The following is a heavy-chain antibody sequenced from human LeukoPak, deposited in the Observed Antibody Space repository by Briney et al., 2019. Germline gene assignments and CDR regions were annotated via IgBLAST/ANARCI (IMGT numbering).Heavy chain of an antibody. CDR1: GYTFTSYD. Sequence: ASVKVSCKASGYTFTSYDINWVRQATGQGLEWMGWMNPNSGNTGYAQKFQGRVTMTRNTSISTAYMELSSLRSEDTAVYYCARVGDIVVVPAAPWWFDPWGQGTLVTVSS. CDR3: ARVGDIVVVPAAPWWFDP. J-gene: IGHJ5*02. CDR2: MNPNSGNT. D-gene: IGHD2-2*01. V-gene: IGHV1-8*01.